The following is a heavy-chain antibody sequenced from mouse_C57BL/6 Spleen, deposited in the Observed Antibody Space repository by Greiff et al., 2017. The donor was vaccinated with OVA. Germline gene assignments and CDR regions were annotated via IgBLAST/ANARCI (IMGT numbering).Heavy chain of an antibody. CDR2: INPNNGGT. D-gene: IGHD2-1*01. CDR1: GYTFTDYN. CDR3: ARGGYGNSYYFDY. Sequence: VQLQQSGPELVKPGASVKMSCKASGYTFTDYNMHWVKQSHGKSLEWIGYINPNNGGTSYNQKFKGKATLTVNKSSSTAYMELRSLTSEDSAVYYCARGGYGNSYYFDYWGQGTTLTVSS. V-gene: IGHV1-22*01. J-gene: IGHJ2*01.